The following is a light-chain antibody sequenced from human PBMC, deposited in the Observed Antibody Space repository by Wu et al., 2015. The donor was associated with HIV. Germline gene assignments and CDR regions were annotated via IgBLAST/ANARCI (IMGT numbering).Light chain of an antibody. V-gene: IGKV3-15*01. CDR1: QSVSNN. CDR2: DAI. Sequence: EIVLTQSPATLSVSPGERATLSCRASQSVSNNFAWFQQKPGQAPRLLIYDAITRATGIPARFSGSGSGTEFTLTISSMQSEDFAVYYCQQYNTLWTFGQGTKVEIK. J-gene: IGKJ1*01. CDR3: QQYNTLWT.